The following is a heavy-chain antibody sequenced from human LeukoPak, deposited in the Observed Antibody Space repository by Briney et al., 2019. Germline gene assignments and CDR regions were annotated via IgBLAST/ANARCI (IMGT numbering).Heavy chain of an antibody. J-gene: IGHJ4*02. V-gene: IGHV1-8*01. CDR3: ARYRGYYDPGFDY. Sequence: ATVNVSCKASGYTFTSYDINWVRQATGHGLEWMGGMNPNSGNTGYAQKFQGRVTMTRNTSISTAYMELSSLRSEDTAVYYCARYRGYYDPGFDYWGQGTLVTVSS. CDR2: MNPNSGNT. D-gene: IGHD3-22*01. CDR1: GYTFTSYD.